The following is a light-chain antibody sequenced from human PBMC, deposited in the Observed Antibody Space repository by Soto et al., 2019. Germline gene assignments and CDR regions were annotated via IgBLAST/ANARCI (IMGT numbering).Light chain of an antibody. J-gene: IGLJ3*02. CDR2: GNR. CDR3: QAYDYSLTASV. Sequence: QSVLTQPPSVSGAPGQRVTIPCTGNRSNLGAGYDVHWYQQLPGTAPKLVIYGNRNRPSGVPERFSGSKSGTSASLAITGLQAEDEGDYCCQAYDYSLTASVFGGGTKLTVL. CDR1: RSNLGAGYD. V-gene: IGLV1-40*01.